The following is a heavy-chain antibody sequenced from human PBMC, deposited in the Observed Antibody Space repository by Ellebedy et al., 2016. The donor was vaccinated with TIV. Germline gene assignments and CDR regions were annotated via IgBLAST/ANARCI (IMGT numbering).Heavy chain of an antibody. CDR3: ARAPITMVRGVIMRADYYYYGMDV. CDR2: IDWDDDK. CDR1: GFSLSTSGMC. J-gene: IGHJ6*02. Sequence: SGPTLVXPTQTLTLTCTFSGFSLSTSGMCVGWIRQPPGKALEWLALIDWDDDKYYSTSLKTRLTISKDTSKNQVVLTMTNMDPVDTATYYCARAPITMVRGVIMRADYYYYGMDVWGQGTTVTVSS. V-gene: IGHV2-70*01. D-gene: IGHD3-10*01.